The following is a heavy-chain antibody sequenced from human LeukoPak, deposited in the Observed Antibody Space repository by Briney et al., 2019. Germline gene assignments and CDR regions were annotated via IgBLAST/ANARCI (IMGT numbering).Heavy chain of an antibody. J-gene: IGHJ4*02. Sequence: SETLSLTCTVSGGSISSYYWSWIRQPPGKGLEWIGYIYYSGSTNYNPSLKSRVTISVDTSKNQFCLRLSSVTAADTAVYYCVGSGSPTLILDYWGQGTLVTVSS. CDR2: IYYSGST. D-gene: IGHD3-10*01. V-gene: IGHV4-59*01. CDR3: VGSGSPTLILDY. CDR1: GGSISSYY.